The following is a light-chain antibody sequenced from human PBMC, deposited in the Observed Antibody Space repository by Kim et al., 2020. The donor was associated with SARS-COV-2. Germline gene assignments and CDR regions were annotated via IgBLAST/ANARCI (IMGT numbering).Light chain of an antibody. V-gene: IGLV3-25*03. Sequence: SYELTQPPSVSVSPGQTARITCSGDALPKQYAYWYQQKPGQAPVLVIYKDSERPSGIPERFSGSSSGTTVTLTISGVQAEDEADYYCQSADSSRTYQVFGGGTKLTVL. CDR1: ALPKQY. CDR3: QSADSSRTYQV. CDR2: KDS. J-gene: IGLJ3*02.